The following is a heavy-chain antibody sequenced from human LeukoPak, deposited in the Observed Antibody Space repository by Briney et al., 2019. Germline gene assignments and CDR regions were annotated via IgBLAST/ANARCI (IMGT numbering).Heavy chain of an antibody. CDR1: GGTFSSYA. Sequence: GASVKVSCKASGGTFSSYAISWVRQAPGQGLEWMGGIIPIFGTANYAQKFQGRVTITADESTSTAYMELSSLRSEDTAVYYCARDHGSGSYSFDPWGRGTLVTVSS. D-gene: IGHD3-10*01. CDR3: ARDHGSGSYSFDP. V-gene: IGHV1-69*13. J-gene: IGHJ5*02. CDR2: IIPIFGTA.